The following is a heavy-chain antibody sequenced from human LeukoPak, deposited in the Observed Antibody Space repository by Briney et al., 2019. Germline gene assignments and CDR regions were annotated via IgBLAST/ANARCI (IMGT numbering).Heavy chain of an antibody. CDR3: AKGGSSWSGYSYGYEGNYYFDY. D-gene: IGHD5-18*01. V-gene: IGHV3-30*18. Sequence: PGRSLRLSCAASGFTFSSYGMHWVRQAPGKGLEWVAVISYDGSNKYYADSVKGRFTISRDNSKNTLYLQMNSLRAEDTAVYYCAKGGSSWSGYSYGYEGNYYFDYWGQGTLVTVSS. CDR1: GFTFSSYG. J-gene: IGHJ4*02. CDR2: ISYDGSNK.